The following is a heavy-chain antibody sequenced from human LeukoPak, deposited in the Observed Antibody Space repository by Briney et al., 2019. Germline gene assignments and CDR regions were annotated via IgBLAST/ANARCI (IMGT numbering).Heavy chain of an antibody. CDR2: INTDGSTT. J-gene: IGHJ4*02. V-gene: IGHV3-74*01. CDR1: GFFTFNNYW. CDR3: ARAYNSGLDY. Sequence: PGGSLRLSCAASGFFTFNNYWVHWVRQAPGKGLVWVSRINTDGSTTNYADSVKGRFTISRDNAKNILYLQMNSLRVEDTAVYYCARAYNSGLDYWGQGTLVTVSS. D-gene: IGHD3-22*01.